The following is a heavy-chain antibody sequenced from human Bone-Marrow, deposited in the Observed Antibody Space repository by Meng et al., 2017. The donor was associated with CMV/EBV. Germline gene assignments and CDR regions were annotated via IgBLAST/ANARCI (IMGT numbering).Heavy chain of an antibody. CDR2: IKQDGSEK. CDR3: AKGHWWFDP. J-gene: IGHJ5*02. Sequence: GGSLRLSCAASGFSFSTHWMSWVRQAPGKGLECVAHIKQDGSEKEYVDSVKGRFTISRDNAKNSLYLQMNSLRAEDTAVYYCAKGHWWFDPWGQGTLVTVPS. V-gene: IGHV3-7*01. CDR1: GFSFSTHW.